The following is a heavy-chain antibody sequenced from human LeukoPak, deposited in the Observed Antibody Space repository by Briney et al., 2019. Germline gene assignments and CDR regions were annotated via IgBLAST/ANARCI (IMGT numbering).Heavy chain of an antibody. Sequence: GGSLRLSCAASGFTFSSYAMHWVRQAPGRGLEYVSAISSNGGSTYYANSVKGRFTISRDNSKNTLYLQMGSLRAEDVAVYYCARSRGIVVVTDFDYWGQGTLVTVSS. CDR2: ISSNGGST. CDR1: GFTFSSYA. D-gene: IGHD3-22*01. CDR3: ARSRGIVVVTDFDY. V-gene: IGHV3-64*01. J-gene: IGHJ4*02.